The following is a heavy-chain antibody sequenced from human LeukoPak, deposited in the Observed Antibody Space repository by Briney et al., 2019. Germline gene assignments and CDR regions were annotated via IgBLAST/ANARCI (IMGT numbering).Heavy chain of an antibody. V-gene: IGHV3-13*01. J-gene: IGHJ4*02. D-gene: IGHD2-15*01. Sequence: PGGSLRLSCAASGFTFSSYDMHWVRQATGKGLEWVSAIGTAGDTYYPGSVKGRFAISRENAKNSLYLQMNGLRAGDTAVYYCARGGNRYCSGGSCYMFDYWGQGTLVTVSS. CDR1: GFTFSSYD. CDR3: ARGGNRYCSGGSCYMFDY. CDR2: IGTAGDT.